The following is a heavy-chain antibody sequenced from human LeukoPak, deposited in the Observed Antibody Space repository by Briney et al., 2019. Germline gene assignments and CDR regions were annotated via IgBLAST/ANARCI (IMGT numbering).Heavy chain of an antibody. V-gene: IGHV4-39*07. CDR3: ARGLGAMVGNFDY. Sequence: PETLSLTCTVSGGSISSSSYYWGWIRQPPGKGLEWIGSIYYSGSTYYNPSLKSRVTISVDTSKNQFSLKLSSVTAADTAVYYCARGLGAMVGNFDYWGQGTLVTVSS. CDR1: GGSISSSSYY. J-gene: IGHJ4*02. D-gene: IGHD1-26*01. CDR2: IYYSGST.